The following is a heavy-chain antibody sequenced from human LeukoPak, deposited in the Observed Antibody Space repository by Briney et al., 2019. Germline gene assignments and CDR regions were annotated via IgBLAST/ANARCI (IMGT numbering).Heavy chain of an antibody. CDR1: SYTFSQTW. D-gene: IGHD2-21*02. J-gene: IGHJ4*02. CDR3: AKVVVTAKFDY. V-gene: IGHV3-15*01. Sequence: PGGSLRLSCAVTSYTFSQTWMNWVRQAPGKGLEWLGRIKSKSEGGTIYYAAPVKGRFTISRDNSKNTLYLQMNSLRAEDTAVYYCAKVVVTAKFDYWGQGTLVTVSS. CDR2: IKSKSEGGTI.